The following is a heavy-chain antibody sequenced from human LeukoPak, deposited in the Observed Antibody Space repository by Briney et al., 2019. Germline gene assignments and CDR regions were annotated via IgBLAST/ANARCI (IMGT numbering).Heavy chain of an antibody. CDR3: ARGAVSGYYTGVGWFDP. V-gene: IGHV4-61*01. D-gene: IGHD3-3*01. CDR1: GGSVSSGSYY. Sequence: PSETLSLTCTVSGGSVSSGSYYWSWIRQPPGKGLEWIGYIYYSGSTNYNPSLKSRVTISVDTSKNQFSLELSSVTAADTAVYYCARGAVSGYYTGVGWFDPWGQGTLVTVSS. J-gene: IGHJ5*02. CDR2: IYYSGST.